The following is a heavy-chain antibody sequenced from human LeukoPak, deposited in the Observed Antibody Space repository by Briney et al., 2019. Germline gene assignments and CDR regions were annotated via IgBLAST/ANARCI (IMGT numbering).Heavy chain of an antibody. J-gene: IGHJ4*02. CDR1: GFTFSSYA. D-gene: IGHD3-10*01. V-gene: IGHV3-23*01. CDR3: ARLKVRGEIDY. Sequence: GGSLRLSCAASGFTFSSYAMSWVRQAPGKGLEWVSTISASGGNKYYTDSVKGRFTISRDNSKNTLFLQMNSLRAEDTALYYCARLKVRGEIDYWGQGTLVTVSS. CDR2: ISASGGNK.